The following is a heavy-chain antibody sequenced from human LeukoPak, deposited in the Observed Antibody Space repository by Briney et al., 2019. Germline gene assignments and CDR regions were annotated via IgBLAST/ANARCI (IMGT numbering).Heavy chain of an antibody. D-gene: IGHD3-9*01. J-gene: IGHJ6*03. CDR2: IKQDGSEK. CDR3: ARAPNYDILTGHSYYYYMDV. V-gene: IGHV3-7*01. CDR1: GLTFTRYA. Sequence: GGSLRLSCVASGLTFTRYAMSWVRQAPGKGLEGVAHIKQDGSEKYYVDSVKGRFTISRDNAKNSLYLQMNSLRAEDTAVYYCARAPNYDILTGHSYYYYMDVWGKGTTVTVSS.